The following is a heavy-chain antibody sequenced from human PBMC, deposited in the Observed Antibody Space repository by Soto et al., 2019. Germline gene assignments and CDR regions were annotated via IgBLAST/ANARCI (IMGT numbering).Heavy chain of an antibody. V-gene: IGHV3-23*01. CDR3: AKEYCSGGSCYFDY. D-gene: IGHD2-15*01. Sequence: EVQLLESGGGLVQPGGSLRISCAAYGFNFSSYAMSWVLQAPGKGLEWFSAISGSGGSTYYADSVKGRFTISRDNSKNTLYLQMNSLRAEDTAVYYCAKEYCSGGSCYFDYWGQGTLVTVSS. J-gene: IGHJ4*02. CDR1: GFNFSSYA. CDR2: ISGSGGST.